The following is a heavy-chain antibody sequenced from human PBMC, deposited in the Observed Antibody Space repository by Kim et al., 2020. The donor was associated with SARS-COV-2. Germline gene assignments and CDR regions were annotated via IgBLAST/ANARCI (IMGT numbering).Heavy chain of an antibody. V-gene: IGHV4-39*01. D-gene: IGHD2-15*01. CDR2: T. J-gene: IGHJ4*02. Sequence: TSYNPALRRRVDISIDASKTSFSLELTSVTAADAAVYYCARHTRAYSTLDSWGQGILVTVSS. CDR3: ARHTRAYSTLDS.